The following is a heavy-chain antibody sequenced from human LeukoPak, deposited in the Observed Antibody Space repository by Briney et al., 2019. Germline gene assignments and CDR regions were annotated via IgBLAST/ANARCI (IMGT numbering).Heavy chain of an antibody. V-gene: IGHV4-39*01. CDR2: IYYSGST. J-gene: IGHJ3*02. D-gene: IGHD3-10*01. CDR3: ARRELLSTPDAFDI. CDR1: GGSISSSSYY. Sequence: PSETLSLTCTVSGGSISSSSYYWGWIRQPPGKGLEWIGSIYYSGSTHYNPSLKSRVTISVDTSKNQFSLKVSSVTAADTAVYYCARRELLSTPDAFDIWGQGTMVTVSS.